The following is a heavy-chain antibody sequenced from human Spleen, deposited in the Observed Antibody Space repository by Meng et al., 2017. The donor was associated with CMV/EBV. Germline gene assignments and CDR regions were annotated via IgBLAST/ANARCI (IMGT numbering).Heavy chain of an antibody. CDR3: AREDSSTHPKTNYYYYYGMDV. V-gene: IGHV1-69*04. D-gene: IGHD6-13*01. CDR2: IIPILGIA. Sequence: SVKVSCKASGYTFINYDISWVRQAPGQGLEWMGRIIPILGIANYAQKFQGRVTITADKSTSTAYMELSSLRSEDTAVYYCAREDSSTHPKTNYYYYYGMDVWGQGTTVTVSS. CDR1: GYTFINYD. J-gene: IGHJ6*02.